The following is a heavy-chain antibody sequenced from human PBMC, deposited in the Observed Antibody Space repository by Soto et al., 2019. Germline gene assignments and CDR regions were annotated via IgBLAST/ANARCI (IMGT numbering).Heavy chain of an antibody. Sequence: ASVKVSCKASGYTFTSYGISWVRQAPGQGLEWMGWISAYNGNTNYAQKLQGRVTMTTDTSTSTAYMELRSLRSDDTAVYYCAGEKIVATRAVYYDYGMDVWGHGTRVTVSS. V-gene: IGHV1-18*01. CDR3: AGEKIVATRAVYYDYGMDV. J-gene: IGHJ6*02. D-gene: IGHD5-12*01. CDR2: ISAYNGNT. CDR1: GYTFTSYG.